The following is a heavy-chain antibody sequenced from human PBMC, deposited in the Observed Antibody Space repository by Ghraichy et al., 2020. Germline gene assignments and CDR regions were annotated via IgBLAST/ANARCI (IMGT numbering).Heavy chain of an antibody. CDR1: GFTFSNYA. CDR3: AKDPTNGVRGAFDI. V-gene: IGHV3-23*01. D-gene: IGHD2-8*01. Sequence: GGSLRLSCAASGFTFSNYAMNWVRQAPGKGLEWVSSISGSDGSTYYADSVKGRFTISRDNSKNTLYLQMNSLRAEDTAIYYCAKDPTNGVRGAFDIWGQGTMGTGSS. CDR2: ISGSDGST. J-gene: IGHJ3*02.